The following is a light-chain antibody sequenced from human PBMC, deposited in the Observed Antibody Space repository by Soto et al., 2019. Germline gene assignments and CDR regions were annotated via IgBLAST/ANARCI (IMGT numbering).Light chain of an antibody. CDR1: QNISRS. J-gene: IGKJ1*01. CDR2: QTS. V-gene: IGKV3D-15*03. Sequence: ELLMTQSPVTLSLSPGDSATLSCRDSQNISRSLAWYQQKPCKGPSLLIYQTSIRAAGIPDRLSASGSGTDFTLTISDVQPEDFALYYCHKRQSWPRTCGQGTKVDIK. CDR3: HKRQSWPRT.